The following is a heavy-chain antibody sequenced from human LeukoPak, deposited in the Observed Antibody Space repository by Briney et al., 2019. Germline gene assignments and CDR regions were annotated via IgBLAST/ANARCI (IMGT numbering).Heavy chain of an antibody. CDR3: ARAMSLERRYFDY. CDR1: GYTFTTYY. Sequence: ASVKVSCKASGYTFTTYYMHWVRQAPGQGLEWMGIISPSGGSTSYAQKFQGRVTMTRDTSTSTVYMELSSLRSEDTAVYYCARAMSLERRYFDYWGQGTLVTVSS. D-gene: IGHD1-1*01. J-gene: IGHJ4*02. V-gene: IGHV1-46*01. CDR2: ISPSGGST.